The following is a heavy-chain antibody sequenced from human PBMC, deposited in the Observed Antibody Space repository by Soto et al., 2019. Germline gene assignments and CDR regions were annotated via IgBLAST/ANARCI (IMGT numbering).Heavy chain of an antibody. V-gene: IGHV3-7*05. Sequence: EVQLVESGGGLVQPGGSLKISCSASGFTFSTSWMSWVRQDPGKGLEWVANIKQDGSEEYYVDSVKGRFTVSRDNAKNSVYLQMNSLRVEDTAVYFCARGPRHSDAYWGLGTLVTVSS. D-gene: IGHD5-18*01. CDR2: IKQDGSEE. CDR1: GFTFSTSW. CDR3: ARGPRHSDAY. J-gene: IGHJ4*02.